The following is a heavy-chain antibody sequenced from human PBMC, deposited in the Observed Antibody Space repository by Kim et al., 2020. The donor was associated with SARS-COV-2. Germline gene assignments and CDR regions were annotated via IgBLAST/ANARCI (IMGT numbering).Heavy chain of an antibody. CDR3: VKDSGSLGYYYYGMDV. J-gene: IGHJ6*01. CDR1: GFTFGDYG. D-gene: IGHD3-10*01. V-gene: IGHV3-9*01. Sequence: GGSLRLSCAASGFTFGDYGMHWVRQAPGKGLEWVSGISWNSGSIGYADSVKGRFTISRDNAKNSLYPQMNSLRAEDTALYYCVKDSGSLGYYYYGMDVWG. CDR2: ISWNSGSI.